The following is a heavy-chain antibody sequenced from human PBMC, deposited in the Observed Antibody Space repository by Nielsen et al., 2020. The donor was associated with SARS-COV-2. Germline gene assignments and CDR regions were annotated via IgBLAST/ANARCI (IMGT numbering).Heavy chain of an antibody. D-gene: IGHD3-3*01. CDR3: AKDVWSGAHQIGPDY. Sequence: GESLKISCAASGFTFRNYGIHWVRQVAGRGLEWVAIVSRDGSDTFYVDSVKGRFTISRDNSKNTVYLQMNSLRAEDTAVYHCAKDVWSGAHQIGPDYWGQGTLVTVSS. CDR2: VSRDGSDT. J-gene: IGHJ4*02. CDR1: GFTFRNYG. V-gene: IGHV3-30*18.